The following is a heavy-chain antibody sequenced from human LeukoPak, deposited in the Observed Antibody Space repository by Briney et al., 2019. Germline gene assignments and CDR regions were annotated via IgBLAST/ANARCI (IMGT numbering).Heavy chain of an antibody. CDR3: ASYSGSYFWFDP. Sequence: PSETLSLTCTVSGGSISNYYWSWIRQPPGKGLEWIGYIYYSGSTNYNPSLKSRVTISVDTSKNQFSLKLSSVTAADTAVYYCASYSGSYFWFDPWGQGTLVTVSS. D-gene: IGHD1-26*01. CDR2: IYYSGST. J-gene: IGHJ5*02. CDR1: GGSISNYY. V-gene: IGHV4-59*01.